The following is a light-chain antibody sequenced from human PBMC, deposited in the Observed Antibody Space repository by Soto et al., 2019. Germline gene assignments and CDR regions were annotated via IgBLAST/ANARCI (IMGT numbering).Light chain of an antibody. J-gene: IGKJ1*01. CDR3: QQYNNWPWT. CDR2: GAS. Sequence: EIVMTQSPATLSVSPGGRATLSCRAIQGMSGALAWYQQKPGQAPRLLIYGASTSATSFPARFSGSGSETDFTLTISSLQSEDVAVYYCQQYNNWPWTFGQGTKVYIK. V-gene: IGKV3-15*01. CDR1: QGMSGA.